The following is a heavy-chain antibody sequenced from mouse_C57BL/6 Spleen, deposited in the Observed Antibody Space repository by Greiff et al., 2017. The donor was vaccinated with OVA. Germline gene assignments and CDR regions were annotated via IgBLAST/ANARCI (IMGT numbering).Heavy chain of an antibody. CDR1: GFTFSSYT. D-gene: IGHD2-1*01. J-gene: IGHJ4*01. CDR2: ISGGGGNT. V-gene: IGHV5-9*01. CDR3: ASRGNYGAMDY. Sequence: EVMLVESGGGLVKPGGSLKLSCAASGFTFSSYTMSWVRQTPEKRLEWVATISGGGGNTYYPDSVKGRFTISRDNAKNTLYLQMSSLRSEDTALYYCASRGNYGAMDYWGQGTSVTVSS.